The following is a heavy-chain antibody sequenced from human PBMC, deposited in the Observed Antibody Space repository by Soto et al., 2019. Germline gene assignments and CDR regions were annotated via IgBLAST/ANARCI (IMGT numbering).Heavy chain of an antibody. J-gene: IGHJ2*01. Sequence: QVQLVESGGGVVQPGRSLRLSCAASGFTFSSYAMHWVRQAPGKGLGWVAVISYDGSNKYYADSVKGRFTISRDNSNNTLYLQMNSLRAEDTAVYYCARDPLWGTAMVLWYFDLWGRGTLVTVSS. D-gene: IGHD5-18*01. CDR1: GFTFSSYA. CDR2: ISYDGSNK. CDR3: ARDPLWGTAMVLWYFDL. V-gene: IGHV3-30-3*01.